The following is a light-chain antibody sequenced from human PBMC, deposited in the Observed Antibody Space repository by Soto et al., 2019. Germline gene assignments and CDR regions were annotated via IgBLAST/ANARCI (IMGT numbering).Light chain of an antibody. V-gene: IGKV3-20*01. Sequence: EVVLTQSPATLSLSPGEGATLSCRASQSINSFLAWYQQRRGQAPRLLIHGASNRATGIPDRFSGSGSGTDFTLTISRLEPEDFAVYYCQQYGGSPRTFGQGTKVDIK. CDR1: QSINSF. CDR3: QQYGGSPRT. J-gene: IGKJ1*01. CDR2: GAS.